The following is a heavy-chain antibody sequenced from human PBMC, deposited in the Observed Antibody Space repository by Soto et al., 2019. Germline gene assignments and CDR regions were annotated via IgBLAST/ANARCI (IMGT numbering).Heavy chain of an antibody. Sequence: PGGSLRLSCAASGFTFSSYGMHWFRQAPGKGLEWVAVISYDGSNKYYADSVKGRFTISRDNSKNTLYLQMNSLRAEDTAVYYCAKERSGYVPHWGQGTLVTVSS. CDR3: AKERSGYVPH. CDR2: ISYDGSNK. D-gene: IGHD5-12*01. CDR1: GFTFSSYG. V-gene: IGHV3-30*18. J-gene: IGHJ4*02.